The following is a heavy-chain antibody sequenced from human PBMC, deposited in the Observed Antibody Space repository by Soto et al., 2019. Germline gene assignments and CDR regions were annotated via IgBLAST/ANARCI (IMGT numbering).Heavy chain of an antibody. V-gene: IGHV4-34*01. CDR2: INHSGST. CDR3: AGQVGVVVPAAVRDYYYYYGMDV. D-gene: IGHD2-2*01. Sequence: SETLSLTCAVYGGSFSGHYWSWIRQPPGKGLEWIGEINHSGSTNNNPSLKSRVTISVDTSKNQFSLKLSSVTAADTAVYYCAGQVGVVVPAAVRDYYYYYGMDVWGQGTTVTVSS. J-gene: IGHJ6*02. CDR1: GGSFSGHY.